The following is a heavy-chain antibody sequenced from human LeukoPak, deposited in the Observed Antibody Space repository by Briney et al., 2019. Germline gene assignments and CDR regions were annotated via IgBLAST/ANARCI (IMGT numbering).Heavy chain of an antibody. CDR1: GGSISSSSYY. V-gene: IGHV4-39*01. D-gene: IGHD3-10*01. J-gene: IGHJ5*02. CDR2: IYYSGST. CDR3: ARHGIYYGLGSSYGLPNWFDP. Sequence: PSETLSLTSTVSGGSISSSSYYWGWIRQPPGKGLEWIGSIYYSGSTYYNPSLKSRVTMSVDRSKNQFSLKLSSVTAADTAVYCARHGIYYGLGSSYGLPNWFDPWGQGTLVTVSS.